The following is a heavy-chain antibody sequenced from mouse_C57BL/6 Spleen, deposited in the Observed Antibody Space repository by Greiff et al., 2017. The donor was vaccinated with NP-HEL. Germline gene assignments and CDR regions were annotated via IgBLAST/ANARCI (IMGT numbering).Heavy chain of an antibody. CDR1: GYAFSSSW. J-gene: IGHJ3*01. CDR3: ARSIYYDYPFAY. V-gene: IGHV1-82*01. CDR2: IYPGDGDT. D-gene: IGHD2-4*01. Sequence: VQLVESGPELVKPGASVKISCKASGYAFSSSWMNWVKQRPGKGLEWIGRIYPGDGDTNSNGKFKGKATLTADKSSSTAYMQLSSLTSEDSAVYFCARSIYYDYPFAYWGQGTLVTVSA.